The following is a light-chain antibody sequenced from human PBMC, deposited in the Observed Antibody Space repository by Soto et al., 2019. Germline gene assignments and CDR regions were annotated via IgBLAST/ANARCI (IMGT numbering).Light chain of an antibody. J-gene: IGLJ1*01. CDR3: ATWDDTLDVCYV. V-gene: IGLV1-47*01. CDR1: PSKIGSNY. Sequence: VLPQPPSASGSPGPGITISCSGLPSKIGSNYAYWHQQLPGPAPKLLIYRHHQRPSGGPDRFSGSMSGTSASLASSGLRSDDEADEFWATWDDTLDVCYVCGTGTK. CDR2: RHH.